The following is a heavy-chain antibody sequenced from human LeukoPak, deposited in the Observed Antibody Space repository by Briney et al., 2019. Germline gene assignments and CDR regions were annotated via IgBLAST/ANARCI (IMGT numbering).Heavy chain of an antibody. Sequence: PSETLSLTCAVYGGSFSGYYWSWIRQPPGKGLEWIGNMYYSGSTNYNPSLKSRVTISVDTSKNQFSLKLSSVTAADTAVYYCARGAYDILTGYYPNDYWGQGTLVTVSS. CDR3: ARGAYDILTGYYPNDY. D-gene: IGHD3-9*01. CDR2: MYYSGST. J-gene: IGHJ4*02. V-gene: IGHV4-34*01. CDR1: GGSFSGYY.